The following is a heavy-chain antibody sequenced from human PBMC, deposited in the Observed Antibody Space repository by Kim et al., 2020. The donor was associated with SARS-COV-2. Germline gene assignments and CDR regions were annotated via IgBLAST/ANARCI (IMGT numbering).Heavy chain of an antibody. V-gene: IGHV3-21*01. J-gene: IGHJ4*02. CDR2: ISSSSSYI. Sequence: GGSLRLSCAASGFTFSSYSMNWVRQAPGKGLEWVSSISSSSSYIYYADSVKGRFTISRDNAKNSLYLQMNSLRAEDTAVYYCASQTEYYWSGYSHFDYWGQGTLVTVSS. D-gene: IGHD3-3*01. CDR1: GFTFSSYS. CDR3: ASQTEYYWSGYSHFDY.